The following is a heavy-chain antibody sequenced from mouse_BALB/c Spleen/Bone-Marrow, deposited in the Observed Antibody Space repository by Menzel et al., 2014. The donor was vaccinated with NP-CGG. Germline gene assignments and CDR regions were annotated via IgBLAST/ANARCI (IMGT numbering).Heavy chain of an antibody. CDR2: ISSGGGST. Sequence: EVMLVESGGGLVKPGGSLKLSCAASGFAFSSYDMPWVRQTPEKRLEWAAYISSGGGSTYYPGTVKGRFTISRDNAKNTLYLQMSSLKSEDTAMYYCARQGYGYVDFDVWGAGTTVTVSS. D-gene: IGHD1-2*01. CDR3: ARQGYGYVDFDV. CDR1: GFAFSSYD. J-gene: IGHJ1*01. V-gene: IGHV5-12-1*01.